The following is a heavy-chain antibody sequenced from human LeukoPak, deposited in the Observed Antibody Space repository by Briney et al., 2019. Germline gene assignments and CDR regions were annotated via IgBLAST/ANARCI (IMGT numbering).Heavy chain of an antibody. J-gene: IGHJ6*03. CDR1: GGSFSGYY. D-gene: IGHD6-13*01. Sequence: SETLSLTCAVYGGSFSGYYWSWIRQPPGKGLEWIGEINHSGSTNYNPSLKSRVTISVDTSKNQFSLKLSSVTAADTAVYYCARRGFRRQLVRRYYYMDVWGKGTTVTISS. V-gene: IGHV4-34*01. CDR2: INHSGST. CDR3: ARRGFRRQLVRRYYYMDV.